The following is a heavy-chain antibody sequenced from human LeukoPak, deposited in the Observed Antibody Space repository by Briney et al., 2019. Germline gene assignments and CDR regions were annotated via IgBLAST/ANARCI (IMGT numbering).Heavy chain of an antibody. V-gene: IGHV4-4*09. J-gene: IGHJ3*02. CDR1: GGSISSYY. CDR3: ARGTYYDLWSGYYSFDAFDI. Sequence: SETLSLTCTVSGGSISSYYWSWIRQPPGKGLEWIGYIYTSGSTNYNPSLKSRVTISVDTSKNQFSLKLSSVTAADTAVYYCARGTYYDLWSGYYSFDAFDIWGQGTMVTVSS. D-gene: IGHD3-3*01. CDR2: IYTSGST.